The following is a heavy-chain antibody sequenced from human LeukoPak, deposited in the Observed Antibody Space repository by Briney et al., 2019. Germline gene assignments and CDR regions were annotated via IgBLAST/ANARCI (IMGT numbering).Heavy chain of an antibody. Sequence: GSSVKVSCKVSGYTVTELSIHWVRQAPGKGLEWMGGFDPGDCETIYAQRFHGRVTMTEDTSTVTVYLELSSLRSDDTALNYFSTGVIAVSGGVFDFWGPGTLVTVSS. D-gene: IGHD6-19*01. V-gene: IGHV1-24*01. J-gene: IGHJ4*02. CDR2: FDPGDCET. CDR1: GYTVTELS. CDR3: STGVIAVSGGVFDF.